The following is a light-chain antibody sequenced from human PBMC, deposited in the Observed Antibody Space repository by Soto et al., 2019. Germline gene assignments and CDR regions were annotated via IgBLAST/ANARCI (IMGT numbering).Light chain of an antibody. CDR1: SSDVGGYNY. J-gene: IGLJ3*02. CDR2: EVS. CDR3: SAYTSSNTGV. Sequence: QSALTQPASVSGSPGQSITISCTGTSSDVGGYNYVSWYQQHPGKAPKVMIYEVSNRPSGVSNRFSGSKSDNTASLTISGLQAEDEADYYCSAYTSSNTGVFGGGTKLTVL. V-gene: IGLV2-14*01.